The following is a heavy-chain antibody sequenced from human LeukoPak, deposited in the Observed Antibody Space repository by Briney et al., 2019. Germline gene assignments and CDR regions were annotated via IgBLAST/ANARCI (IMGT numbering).Heavy chain of an antibody. V-gene: IGHV4-59*01. Sequence: SETLSLTCTVSGGSISSYYWSWIRQPPGKGLEWIGNIYYSGSTNYNPSLKSRVTISVDTSKNQFSLKLSSVTAADTAVYYCARDKTYYGMDDWGQGTTVTVSS. J-gene: IGHJ6*02. CDR2: IYYSGST. CDR3: ARDKTYYGMDD. CDR1: GGSISSYY.